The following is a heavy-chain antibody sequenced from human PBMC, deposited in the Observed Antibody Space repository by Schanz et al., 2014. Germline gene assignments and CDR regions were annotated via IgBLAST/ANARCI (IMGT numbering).Heavy chain of an antibody. CDR1: GYTFTNFA. CDR3: ARAPTRMNMFRGVTYFFDY. J-gene: IGHJ4*02. D-gene: IGHD3-10*01. CDR2: ISTYNGHT. Sequence: QVQLVQSGSELKKPGASVKVSCRASGYTFTNFAMNWVRQAPGQGLEWMGWISTYNGHTRYGQKFQDRLSLTTDTDTATAHVELRSLRTDDTAVYYCARAPTRMNMFRGVTYFFDYWGQGTLVTVSS. V-gene: IGHV1-18*01.